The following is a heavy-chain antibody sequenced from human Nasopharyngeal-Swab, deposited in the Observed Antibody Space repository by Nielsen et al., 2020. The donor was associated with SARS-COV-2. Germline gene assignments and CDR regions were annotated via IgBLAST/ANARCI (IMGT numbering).Heavy chain of an antibody. CDR2: INSDGSST. Sequence: GESLKISCAASGFTFSSYWMHWVRQAPGKGLVWVSRINSDGSSTSYADSVKGRFTISRDNAKNSLYLQMNSLRAEDTAVYYCARGLRSHYDFWRTIIDDAFDIWGQGTMVTVSS. CDR1: GFTFSSYW. D-gene: IGHD3-3*01. J-gene: IGHJ3*02. CDR3: ARGLRSHYDFWRTIIDDAFDI. V-gene: IGHV3-74*01.